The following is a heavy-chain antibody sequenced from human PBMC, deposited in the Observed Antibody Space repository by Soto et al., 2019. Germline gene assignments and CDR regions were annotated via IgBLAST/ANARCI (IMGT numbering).Heavy chain of an antibody. CDR1: GFTFSSYA. D-gene: IGHD3-22*01. Sequence: QVQLVESGGGVVQPGRSLRLSCAASGFTFSSYAMHWVRQAPGKGLEWVAVISYDGSNKYYADSVKGRFTISRDKSKNTLYLQMDSLRAEDTAVYYCARGTKYYYDSSGADYWGQGTLVTVSS. J-gene: IGHJ4*02. CDR3: ARGTKYYYDSSGADY. V-gene: IGHV3-30-3*01. CDR2: ISYDGSNK.